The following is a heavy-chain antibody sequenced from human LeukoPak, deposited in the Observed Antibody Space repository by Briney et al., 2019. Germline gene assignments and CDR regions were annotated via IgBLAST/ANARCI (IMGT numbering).Heavy chain of an antibody. CDR1: GFTFSSYS. CDR3: ARESSSMVRGVTTSFDY. CDR2: ISSSSSYI. V-gene: IGHV3-21*01. Sequence: GSLRLSCAASGFTFSSYSMNWVRQAPGKGLEWVSSISSSSSYIYYADSVKGRFTISRDNAKNSLYLQMNSLRAEDTAVYYCARESSSMVRGVTTSFDYWGQGTLVTVSS. J-gene: IGHJ4*02. D-gene: IGHD3-10*01.